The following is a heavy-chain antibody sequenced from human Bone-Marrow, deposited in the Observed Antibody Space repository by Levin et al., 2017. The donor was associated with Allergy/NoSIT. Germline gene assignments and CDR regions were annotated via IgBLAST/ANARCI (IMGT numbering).Heavy chain of an antibody. CDR3: ARQYEGCGADCFRELDQ. CDR2: IYPGDSDT. J-gene: IGHJ5*02. CDR1: GYRFANQW. D-gene: IGHD2-21*02. V-gene: IGHV5-51*01. Sequence: GESLKISCQGSGYRFANQWIVWVRQVPGKGLEWVGKIYPGDSDTRYSPSFQGQVTISADKSISTAYLHWSGLSVSDSAIYYCARQYEGCGADCFRELDQWGQGTLVTVSS.